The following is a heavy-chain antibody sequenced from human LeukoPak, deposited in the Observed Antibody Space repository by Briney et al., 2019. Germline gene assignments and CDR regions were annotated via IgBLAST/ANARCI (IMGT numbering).Heavy chain of an antibody. CDR3: ARGPDYGDYYFDY. Sequence: GGSLRLSCAASGFTFSSYEMNWVRKAPGKGLEWVSYISSSGSTIYYADSVKGRFTISRDNAKNSLYLQMNSLRAEDTAVYYCARGPDYGDYYFDYWGQGTLVTVSS. CDR2: ISSSGSTI. V-gene: IGHV3-48*03. D-gene: IGHD4-17*01. CDR1: GFTFSSYE. J-gene: IGHJ4*02.